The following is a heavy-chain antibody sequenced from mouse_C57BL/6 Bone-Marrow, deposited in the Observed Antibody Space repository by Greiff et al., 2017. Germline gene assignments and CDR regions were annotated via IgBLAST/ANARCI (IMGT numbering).Heavy chain of an antibody. D-gene: IGHD2-1*01. V-gene: IGHV2-2*01. CDR3: ARKGYGNYEAMDY. J-gene: IGHJ4*01. Sequence: QVQLKESGPGLVQPSQSLSITCTVSGFSLTSYGVHWVRQSPGKGLEWLGVTWSGGSTDYNAAFISRLSISKDNSKSQVFFKMNSLQADDTAIYYCARKGYGNYEAMDYWGQGTSVTVSS. CDR1: GFSLTSYG. CDR2: TWSGGST.